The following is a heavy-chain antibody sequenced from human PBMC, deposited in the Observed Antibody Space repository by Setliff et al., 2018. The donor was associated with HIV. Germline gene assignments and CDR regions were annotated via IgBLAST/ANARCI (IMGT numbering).Heavy chain of an antibody. D-gene: IGHD2-21*01. J-gene: IGHJ6*03. V-gene: IGHV4-61*09. CDR2: VYTSGST. CDR3: ARVGLAYSGDMDV. CDR1: GDSISSGSYY. Sequence: PSETLSLTCTVSGDSISSGSYYWSWIRQPAGKGLEWIGHVYTSGSTDYNPSLNSRLTMSIDTSRNQFSLRLNSVTAADTAVYFCARVGLAYSGDMDVWGKGTTVTVSS.